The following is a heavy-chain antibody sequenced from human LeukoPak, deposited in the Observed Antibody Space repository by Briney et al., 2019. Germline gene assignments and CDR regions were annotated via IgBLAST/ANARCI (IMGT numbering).Heavy chain of an antibody. V-gene: IGHV3-43*01. CDR3: AKDGGESEALFDY. Sequence: GGSLRLSCAASGFTFDDYTMHWVRQAPGKGLEWVSLISWGGGSTYYADSVKGRFTISRDNSKNSLYLQMNSLRTEDTALYYCAKDGGESEALFDYWGQGTLVTVSS. J-gene: IGHJ4*02. CDR2: ISWGGGST. CDR1: GFTFDDYT.